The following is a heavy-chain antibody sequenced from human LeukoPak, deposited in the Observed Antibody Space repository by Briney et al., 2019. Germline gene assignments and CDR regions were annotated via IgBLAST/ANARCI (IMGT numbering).Heavy chain of an antibody. CDR3: ARIIGIAARRGIDY. V-gene: IGHV4-34*01. Sequence: SETQSLTCTVYGGSFSGYYWSWIRQPTGKALEWLGEINHSGSTNYNPSLKSRVTISVDTSKNQFSLKLSSVTAADTAVYYCARIIGIAARRGIDYWGQGTLVTVSS. D-gene: IGHD6-6*01. J-gene: IGHJ4*02. CDR1: GGSFSGYY. CDR2: INHSGST.